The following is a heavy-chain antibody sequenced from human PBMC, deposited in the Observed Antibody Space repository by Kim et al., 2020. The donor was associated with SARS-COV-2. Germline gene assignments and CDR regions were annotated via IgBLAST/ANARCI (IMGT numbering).Heavy chain of an antibody. CDR2: ISYDGSNK. J-gene: IGHJ4*02. CDR3: AKGQRWLQPYYFGY. Sequence: GGSLRLSCAASGFTFSSYGMHWVRQAPGKGLEWVAVISYDGSNKYYADSVKGRFTISRDNSKNTLYLQMNSLRAEDTAVYYCAKGQRWLQPYYFGYWGQGMLVTVSS. D-gene: IGHD5-12*01. CDR1: GFTFSSYG. V-gene: IGHV3-30*18.